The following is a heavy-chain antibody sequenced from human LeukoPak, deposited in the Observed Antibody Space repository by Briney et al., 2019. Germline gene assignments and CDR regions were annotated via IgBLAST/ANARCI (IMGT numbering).Heavy chain of an antibody. J-gene: IGHJ6*02. CDR3: ARLPHSMVLNYYYGMDV. D-gene: IGHD3-10*01. Sequence: PSETLSLTCTVSGGSISSAGYYWSWIRQHPGKGLEWIGYIYYSGSTSYNPSLKSRLTISVDTSKNQFSLKLTSVTAADTAVYYCARLPHSMVLNYYYGMDVWGQGTTVTVSS. CDR1: GGSISSAGYY. CDR2: IYYSGST. V-gene: IGHV4-31*03.